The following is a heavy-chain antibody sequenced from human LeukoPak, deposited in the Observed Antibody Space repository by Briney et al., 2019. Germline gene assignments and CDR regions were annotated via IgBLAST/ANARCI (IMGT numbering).Heavy chain of an antibody. Sequence: SVKVSCKASGGTFSSYAISWVRQAPGQGLEWMGGIIPIFGTANYAQKFQRRVTITADESTSTAYMELSSLRSEDTAVYYCAREVEGLLYAFDYWGQGTLVTASS. CDR2: IIPIFGTA. CDR1: GGTFSSYA. V-gene: IGHV1-69*13. CDR3: AREVEGLLYAFDY. J-gene: IGHJ4*02. D-gene: IGHD3-3*01.